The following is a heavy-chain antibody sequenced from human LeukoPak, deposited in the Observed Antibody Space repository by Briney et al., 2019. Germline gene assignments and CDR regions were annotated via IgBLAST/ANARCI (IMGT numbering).Heavy chain of an antibody. CDR2: IIPIFGTA. D-gene: IGHD4-11*01. V-gene: IGHV1-69*05. J-gene: IGHJ4*02. CDR3: ARETTVTGVDY. Sequence: SVKVSCKASGGTFISYAISWVRQAPGQGREWMGRIIPIFGTANYAQKFQGRVTITTDESTSTAYMELSSLRSEDTAVYYCARETTVTGVDYWGQGTLVTVSS. CDR1: GGTFISYA.